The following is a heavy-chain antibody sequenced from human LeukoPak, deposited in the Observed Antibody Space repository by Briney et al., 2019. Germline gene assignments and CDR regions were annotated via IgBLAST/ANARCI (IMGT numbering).Heavy chain of an antibody. D-gene: IGHD6-13*01. CDR1: GYTLTELS. J-gene: IGHJ4*02. CDR2: FDPEDGET. V-gene: IGHV1-24*01. CDR3: ATVVQQLVLALDY. Sequence: ASVKVSCKVSGYTLTELSMHWVRQAPGKGLEWMGGFDPEDGETIYTQKFQGRVTKTEDTSTDTAYMELSSLRSEDTAVYYCATVVQQLVLALDYWGQGTLVTVSS.